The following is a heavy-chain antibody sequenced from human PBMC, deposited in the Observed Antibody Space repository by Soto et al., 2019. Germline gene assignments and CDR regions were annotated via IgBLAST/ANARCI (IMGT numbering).Heavy chain of an antibody. CDR3: ARSYNSSGYYRHDDFDI. CDR1: GFTFSSYG. V-gene: IGHV3-33*01. D-gene: IGHD3-22*01. Sequence: GGSLRLSCAASGFTFSSYGMHWVRQAPGKGLEWVAVICYGGGNTYYADSVKGRFTISRDNSKNTLYLQMNSLRAEDTAVYSYARSYNSSGYYRHDDFDIWGQGTMVTVSS. CDR2: ICYGGGNT. J-gene: IGHJ3*02.